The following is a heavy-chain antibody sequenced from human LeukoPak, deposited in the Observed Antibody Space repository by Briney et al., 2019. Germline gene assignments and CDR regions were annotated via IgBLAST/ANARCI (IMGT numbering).Heavy chain of an antibody. D-gene: IGHD3-10*01. CDR2: IAYDGSVK. CDR1: GFTFSSYG. Sequence: GGSLRLSCAASGFTFSSYGVHWVRQAPGKGLEWVAAIAYDGSVKHYADSVKGRFTISRDNSRDTLYLQMNSLRIEDTAVYYCAGITPYHGSGSPTLFHHWGQGTLVTVSS. J-gene: IGHJ4*02. V-gene: IGHV3-30*03. CDR3: AGITPYHGSGSPTLFHH.